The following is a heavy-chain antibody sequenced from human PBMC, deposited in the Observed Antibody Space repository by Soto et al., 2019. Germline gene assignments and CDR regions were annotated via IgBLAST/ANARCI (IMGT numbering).Heavy chain of an antibody. D-gene: IGHD3-16*01. V-gene: IGHV3-53*04. CDR2: VYAEGDT. CDR1: GFIVSNNY. CDR3: VAAGGSSAHWYFDV. J-gene: IGHJ2*01. Sequence: EVQVVESGGGLVQPGGSLTLSCAASGFIVSNNYMAWVRQAPGKGLEWVSLVYAEGDTHYADSVKGRFTISRHNSKNTVYFQMNSLRPDAPAVYYCVAAGGSSAHWYFDVWGRGTRVTVSS.